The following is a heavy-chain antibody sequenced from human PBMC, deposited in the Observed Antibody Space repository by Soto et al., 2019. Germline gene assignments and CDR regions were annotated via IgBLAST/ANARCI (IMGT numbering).Heavy chain of an antibody. CDR2: IIAIFGTA. CDR1: GGTFSSYA. D-gene: IGHD5-18*01. Sequence: SVKVSWKASGGTFSSYAISWVRQAPGHGLEWMGGIIAIFGTANYAQKFQGRVTITADESTSTAYMELSSLRSEDTAVYYCATLDQYSYGSDHPGYYYYGMDVWGQGTTVTVSS. V-gene: IGHV1-69*13. J-gene: IGHJ6*02. CDR3: ATLDQYSYGSDHPGYYYYGMDV.